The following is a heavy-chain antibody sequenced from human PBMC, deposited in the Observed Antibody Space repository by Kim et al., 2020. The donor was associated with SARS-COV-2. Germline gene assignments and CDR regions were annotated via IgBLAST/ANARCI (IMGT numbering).Heavy chain of an antibody. CDR3: ARVLTAATSITMVRGPFDY. D-gene: IGHD3-10*01. J-gene: IGHJ4*02. V-gene: IGHV4-39*07. Sequence: SRVTISVDTSKNQFSLKLSSVTAADTAVYYCARVLTAATSITMVRGPFDYWGQGTLVTVSS.